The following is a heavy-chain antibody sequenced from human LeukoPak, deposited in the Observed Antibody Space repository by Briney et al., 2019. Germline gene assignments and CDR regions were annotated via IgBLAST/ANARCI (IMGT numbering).Heavy chain of an antibody. CDR3: VRDRVGPDY. CDR1: GFTFSSAW. V-gene: IGHV3-74*03. J-gene: IGHJ4*02. CDR2: ITDDATT. Sequence: GGSLRLSCAASGFTFSSAWMHWVRQAPGTGLVWVSRITDDATTTYADSVKGRFSISRDNAKNTLYLQMNSLRAEDTAVYYCVRDRVGPDYWGQGTLVTVSS. D-gene: IGHD1-26*01.